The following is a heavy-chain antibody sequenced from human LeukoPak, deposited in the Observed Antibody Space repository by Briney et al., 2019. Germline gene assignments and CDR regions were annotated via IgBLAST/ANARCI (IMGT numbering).Heavy chain of an antibody. Sequence: GGSLRLSCLASGFTFSTYSIHWVRQAPGKGLEWVSSISYDGSKRYYADSVKGRFTISRDNSKNTLYLQMDSLRIEDTAVYHCAREGAIVVLVAASVGAFNIWGQGTLVTVSS. J-gene: IGHJ3*02. CDR3: AREGAIVVLVAASVGAFNI. CDR2: ISYDGSKR. V-gene: IGHV3-30-3*01. CDR1: GFTFSTYS. D-gene: IGHD2-15*01.